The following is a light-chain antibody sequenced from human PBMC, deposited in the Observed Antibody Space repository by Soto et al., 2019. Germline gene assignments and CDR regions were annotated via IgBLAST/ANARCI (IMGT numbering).Light chain of an antibody. CDR1: RSNIGNNY. Sequence: QSVLTQPPSVSAAPGQTVTVSCSGGRSNIGNNYVSWYQHLPGTAPKLLIYDNDKRPSGIPDRFSASKSGTSATLDITGLQTGDEADYYCEAWDSNLSGGVFGGGTKVTVL. V-gene: IGLV1-51*01. CDR2: DND. CDR3: EAWDSNLSGGV. J-gene: IGLJ3*02.